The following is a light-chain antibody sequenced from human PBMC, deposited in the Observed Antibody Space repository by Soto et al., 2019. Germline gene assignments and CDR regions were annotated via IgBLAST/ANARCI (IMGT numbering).Light chain of an antibody. CDR1: QSISSY. CDR2: AAS. CDR3: LQHNSYPLT. V-gene: IGKV1-39*01. J-gene: IGKJ4*01. Sequence: DIQMTQSPSSLSASVGDIVTITCRASQSISSYLNWYQQKPGKAPKLLIYAASSLQSGVPSRFSGSGSGTDFTLTISSLQPEDFATYFCLQHNSYPLTFGGGTKVDIK.